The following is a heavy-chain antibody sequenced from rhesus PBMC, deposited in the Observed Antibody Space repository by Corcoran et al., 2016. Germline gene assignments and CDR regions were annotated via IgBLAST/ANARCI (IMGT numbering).Heavy chain of an antibody. CDR1: GYSISGYY. D-gene: IGHD5-24*01. J-gene: IGHJ3*01. Sequence: QVQLQESGPGLVKPSETLSLTCAVSGYSISGYYWSWIRQAPGKGLEWIEYITYSGSTSYNPSLKSRVTISRDTSKNQFSLKLSSVTAADTAVYYCARGGGGYASFDFWGQGLRVTVSS. CDR3: ARGGGGYASFDF. V-gene: IGHV4-122*02. CDR2: ITYSGST.